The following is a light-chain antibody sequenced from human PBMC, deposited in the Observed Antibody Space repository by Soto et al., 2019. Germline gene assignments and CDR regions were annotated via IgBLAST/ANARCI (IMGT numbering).Light chain of an antibody. CDR3: RQPGG. CDR2: DAS. Sequence: EIVLTQSPATLSLSPGERATLSCRASQSVSSYLAWYQQKPGQAPRLLIYDASNRATGIPARFSGSGSGTDFTLTSSSLEPEDFAVYYSRQPGGFGQGTRWIS. J-gene: IGKJ1*01. CDR1: QSVSSY. V-gene: IGKV3-11*01.